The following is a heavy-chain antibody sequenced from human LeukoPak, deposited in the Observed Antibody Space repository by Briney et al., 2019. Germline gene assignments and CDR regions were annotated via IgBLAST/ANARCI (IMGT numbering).Heavy chain of an antibody. CDR2: ISDTGATT. CDR3: GKDTSIGRDGTNGVCSPVDC. Sequence: GGSLRLSCAGSGFTFSSYAMSWVRHAPGKGLEWVSAISDTGATTYDADPVKGRFTISRDNPRSNLYLQMNSLRTADTALSYFGKDTSIGRDGTNGVCSPVDCCGQGTLVTASA. D-gene: IGHD2-8*01. J-gene: IGHJ4*01. V-gene: IGHV3-23*01. CDR1: GFTFSSYA.